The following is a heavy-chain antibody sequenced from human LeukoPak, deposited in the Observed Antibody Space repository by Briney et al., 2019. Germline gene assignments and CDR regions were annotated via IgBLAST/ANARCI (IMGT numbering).Heavy chain of an antibody. CDR2: IKQDGSEK. V-gene: IGHV3-7*01. J-gene: IGHJ4*02. CDR1: GFTFRDFY. D-gene: IGHD6-19*01. Sequence: PGGSLRLSCAASGFTFRDFYMSWIRQAPGKGLEWVANIKQDGSEKYYVDSVKGRFTISRDNAKNSVYLQMNSLRAEDTAVYYCATIGWYDIDYWGQGTLVTVSS. CDR3: ATIGWYDIDY.